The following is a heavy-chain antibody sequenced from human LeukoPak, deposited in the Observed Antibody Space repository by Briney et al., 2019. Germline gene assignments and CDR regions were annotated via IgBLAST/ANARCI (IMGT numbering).Heavy chain of an antibody. Sequence: SETLSLTCTVPGGSINTYYWSWIRQPPGKGLEWIGYIYYSGSTDYNPSLKSRVTISLDTSKNQFSLRLSSVTAADTAVYYCARSYNNAGYFYYGMDVWGQGTTVTVSS. D-gene: IGHD5-24*01. J-gene: IGHJ6*02. CDR3: ARSYNNAGYFYYGMDV. CDR2: IYYSGST. CDR1: GGSINTYY. V-gene: IGHV4-59*08.